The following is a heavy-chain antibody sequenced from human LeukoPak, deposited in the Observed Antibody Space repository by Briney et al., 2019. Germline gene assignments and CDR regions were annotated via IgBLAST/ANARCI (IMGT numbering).Heavy chain of an antibody. CDR1: GFTFSSYG. Sequence: GGSLRLSCAASGFTFSSYGMHWVRQAPGKGLEWVAVISYDGSNKYYADSVKGRFTISRDNSKNTLYLQMNSLRAEDTAVYYCARGRRWATGFDYWGQGTLVTVSS. CDR2: ISYDGSNK. CDR3: ARGRRWATGFDY. D-gene: IGHD1-1*01. J-gene: IGHJ4*02. V-gene: IGHV3-30*03.